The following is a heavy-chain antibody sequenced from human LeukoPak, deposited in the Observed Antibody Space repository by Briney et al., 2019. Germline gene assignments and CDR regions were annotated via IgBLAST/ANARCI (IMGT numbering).Heavy chain of an antibody. D-gene: IGHD3-10*01. Sequence: PGGSLRLSCTASGFTFGDYAMSWVRQAPGKGLEWVGFIRSKAYGGTTEYAASVRGRFTISRDDSKSIAYLQMNSLKTEDTAVYYCTSSPDEVGYGSRYYFDYWGQGTLVTVSS. CDR3: TSSPDEVGYGSRYYFDY. CDR2: IRSKAYGGTT. CDR1: GFTFGDYA. J-gene: IGHJ4*02. V-gene: IGHV3-49*04.